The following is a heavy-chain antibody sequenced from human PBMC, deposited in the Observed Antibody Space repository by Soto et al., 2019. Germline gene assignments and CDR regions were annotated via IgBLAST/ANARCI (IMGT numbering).Heavy chain of an antibody. V-gene: IGHV4-4*02. CDR2: IYHSGAT. D-gene: IGHD1-26*01. CDR1: GDSIGSSNW. CDR3: AASTVGIVAAPLYDY. J-gene: IGHJ4*02. Sequence: SETLSLTCAVSGDSIGSSNWWSWVRQPPGKGLEWIGEIYHSGATNYGPSLRSRVTISLDMPENQFSLKLTSVTAADTAVYYCAASTVGIVAAPLYDYWGQGILVTVSS.